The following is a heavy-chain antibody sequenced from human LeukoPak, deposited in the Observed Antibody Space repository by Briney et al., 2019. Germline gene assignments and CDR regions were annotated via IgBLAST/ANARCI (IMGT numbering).Heavy chain of an antibody. CDR1: GFTYSHYG. J-gene: IGHJ5*01. CDR3: AKDAQRGFDHSNSLES. V-gene: IGHV3-33*06. D-gene: IGHD4-11*01. Sequence: GGSLTLSCAASGFTYSHYGMHWVRQVPGKGLEWVAVIWSDGTEKYYGGAVKGRFTISRDNSMKTLYLQMTSLRGDDTAVYYCAKDAQRGFDHSNSLESWGQGTLVTVSS. CDR2: IWSDGTEK.